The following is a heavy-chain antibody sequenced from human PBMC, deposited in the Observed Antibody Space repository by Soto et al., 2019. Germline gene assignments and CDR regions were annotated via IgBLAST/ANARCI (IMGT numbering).Heavy chain of an antibody. CDR3: ARNPYCSSTSCFMYPGY. V-gene: IGHV1-18*04. D-gene: IGHD2-2*01. CDR2: ISAYNGNT. Sequence: GASVKVSCKASGYTFTGYYMHWVRQAPGQGLEWMGWISAYNGNTNYAQKLQGRVTMTTDTSTSTAYMELRSLRSDDTAVYYCARNPYCSSTSCFMYPGYWGQGTLVTVSS. CDR1: GYTFTGYY. J-gene: IGHJ4*02.